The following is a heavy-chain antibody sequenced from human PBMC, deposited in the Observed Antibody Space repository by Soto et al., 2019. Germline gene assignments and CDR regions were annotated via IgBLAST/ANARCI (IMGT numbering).Heavy chain of an antibody. CDR1: GGSISSYY. V-gene: IGHV4-59*01. Sequence: QVQLRESGPGLVKPSETLSLTCTVSGGSISSYYWSWIRQPPGKGLEWIGYIYYSGSTNYNPSLKSRVTISVDTSKNQFSLRLSSVTAADTAVYYCARGKYGDYYYYYYMDVWGKGTTVTVSS. CDR2: IYYSGST. D-gene: IGHD4-17*01. CDR3: ARGKYGDYYYYYYMDV. J-gene: IGHJ6*03.